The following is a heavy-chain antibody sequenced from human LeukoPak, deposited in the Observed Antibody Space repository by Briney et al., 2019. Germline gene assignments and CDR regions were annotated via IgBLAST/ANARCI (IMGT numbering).Heavy chain of an antibody. J-gene: IGHJ6*03. CDR1: GGSFSGYY. D-gene: IGHD2-2*01. CDR3: ARGGPYQLQVYYYYYMDV. V-gene: IGHV4-34*01. Sequence: SETLSLTCAVYGGSFSGYYWSWIRQPPGKGLEWIGEINHGGSTNYNPSLKSRVTISVDTSKNQFSLKLSSVTAADTAVYYCARGGPYQLQVYYYYYMDVWGKGTTVTVSS. CDR2: INHGGST.